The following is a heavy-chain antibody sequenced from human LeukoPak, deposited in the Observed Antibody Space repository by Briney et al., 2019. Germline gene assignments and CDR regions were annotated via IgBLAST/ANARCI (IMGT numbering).Heavy chain of an antibody. Sequence: KSSETLSLTCAVSGGSISSGGYSWSWIRQPPWKGLEWIGYIYYSGSTYYNPSLKSRVSISVDTSKNQFSLKLSSVTAADTAVYYCARGLAIAAAGSLYYYYYYYMDVWGKGTTVTVSS. J-gene: IGHJ6*03. CDR3: ARGLAIAAAGSLYYYYYYYMDV. D-gene: IGHD6-13*01. CDR2: IYYSGST. V-gene: IGHV4-30-4*07. CDR1: GGSISSGGYS.